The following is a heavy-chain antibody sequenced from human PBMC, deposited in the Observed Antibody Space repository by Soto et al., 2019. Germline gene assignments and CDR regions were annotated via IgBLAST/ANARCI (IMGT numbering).Heavy chain of an antibody. V-gene: IGHV6-1*01. CDR3: ARGLTLTTPSADFGF. D-gene: IGHD3-22*01. CDR1: GDSVASNTAT. CDR2: AYYRAKWFI. Sequence: SPTLSLTCAISGDSVASNTATWNWSRQSPSRGLEWLGRAYYRAKWFIEYAGSVKSRITINPDTSKNQFSLQLNSVTPEDTAVYSSARGLTLTTPSADFGFWDEGVLVTVSS. J-gene: IGHJ4*02.